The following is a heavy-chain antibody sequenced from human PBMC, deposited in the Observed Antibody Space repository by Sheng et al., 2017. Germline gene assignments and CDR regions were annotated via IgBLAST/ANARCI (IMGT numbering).Heavy chain of an antibody. J-gene: IGHJ4*02. Sequence: QVQLQQWGAGLLKPSETLSLTCAVYGGSFSGYYWSWIRQPPGKGLEWIGEINHSGSTNYNPSLKSRVTISVDTSKNQFSLKLSSVTAADTAVYYCARGSGGNFDYWGQGTLVTVSS. CDR2: INHSGST. D-gene: IGHD2-15*01. CDR3: ARGSGGNFDY. V-gene: IGHV4-34*01. CDR1: GGSFSGYY.